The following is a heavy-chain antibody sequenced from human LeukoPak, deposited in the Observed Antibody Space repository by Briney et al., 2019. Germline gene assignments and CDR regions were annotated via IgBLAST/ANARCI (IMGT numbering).Heavy chain of an antibody. CDR3: ARGYSSWDLRGVYFQH. CDR1: GYTSTSYD. CDR2: IIPIFGTA. J-gene: IGHJ1*01. V-gene: IGHV1-69*06. D-gene: IGHD6-13*01. Sequence: SVKVSCKASGYTSTSYDINWVRQATGQGLEWMGGIIPIFGTANYAQKFQGRVTITADKSTSTAYMELSSLRSEDTAVYYCARGYSSWDLRGVYFQHWGQGTLVTVSS.